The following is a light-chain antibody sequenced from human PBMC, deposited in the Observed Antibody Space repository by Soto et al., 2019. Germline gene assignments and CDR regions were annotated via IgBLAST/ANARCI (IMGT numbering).Light chain of an antibody. V-gene: IGLV2-14*03. CDR2: DVS. CDR1: SSDIGAYNY. CDR3: SSYSTTSTLGYV. Sequence: QSALAQPASVSGSPGQSITISCTGSSSDIGAYNYVSWYQQFPGKAPKLLIYDVSNRPAGVSDRFSGSMSYNTASLTISGLQAEDEAVYYCSSYSTTSTLGYVFGTGTKVTVL. J-gene: IGLJ1*01.